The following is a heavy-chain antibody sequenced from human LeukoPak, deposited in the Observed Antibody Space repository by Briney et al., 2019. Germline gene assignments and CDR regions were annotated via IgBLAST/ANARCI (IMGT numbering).Heavy chain of an antibody. J-gene: IGHJ4*02. CDR3: AKGIVATTFIEHTHFDY. CDR2: ISGSGGST. Sequence: GGSLRLSCAASGFTFSSYAMSWVRQAPGKGLEWVSAISGSGGSTYYADSVKGRFTISRDNSKNTLYLQMNSLRAEDTAVYYCAKGIVATTFIEHTHFDYWGREPWSPSPQ. D-gene: IGHD5-12*01. CDR1: GFTFSSYA. V-gene: IGHV3-23*01.